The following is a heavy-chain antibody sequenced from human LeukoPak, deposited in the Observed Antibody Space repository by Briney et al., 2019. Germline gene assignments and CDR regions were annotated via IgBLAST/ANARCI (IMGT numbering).Heavy chain of an antibody. V-gene: IGHV3-7*01. CDR2: MNLDGSEK. D-gene: IGHD2-8*01. CDR1: GFTFTSHW. Sequence: PGGSLRLSCAASGFTFTSHWMSWVRQAPGKGLEWVARMNLDGSEKYYVDSVKGRFTISRDNAKTSLYLEMNSLRAEDTAVYYCARDDTYCTNGVRYTRFDYWGQGTLVTVSS. CDR3: ARDDTYCTNGVRYTRFDY. J-gene: IGHJ4*02.